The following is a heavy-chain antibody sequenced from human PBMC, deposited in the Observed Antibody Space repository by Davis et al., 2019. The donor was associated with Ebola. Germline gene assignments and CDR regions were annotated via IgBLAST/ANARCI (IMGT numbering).Heavy chain of an antibody. CDR2: INHSGST. V-gene: IGHV4-34*01. J-gene: IGHJ4*02. Sequence: GSLRLSCTVSGGSISSYYWSWIRQPPGKGLEWIGEINHSGSTNYNPSLKSRVTISVDTSKNQFSLKLSSVTAADTAVYYCARDGGYSYGYGGWGQGTLVTVSS. CDR1: GGSISSYY. D-gene: IGHD5-18*01. CDR3: ARDGGYSYGYGG.